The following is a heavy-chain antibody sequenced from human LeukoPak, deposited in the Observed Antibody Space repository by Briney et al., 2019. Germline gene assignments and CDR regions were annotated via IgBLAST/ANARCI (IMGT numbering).Heavy chain of an antibody. CDR2: IYYSGST. J-gene: IGHJ5*02. CDR3: ARGTQLWLPTNWFDP. CDR1: GGSISGSSYY. Sequence: SETLSLTCTVSGGSISGSSYYWSWIRQHPGKGLEWIGYIYYSGSTYYNPSLKSRVTISVDTSKNQFSLKLSSVTAADTAVYYCARGTQLWLPTNWFDPWGQGTLVTVSS. D-gene: IGHD5-18*01. V-gene: IGHV4-31*03.